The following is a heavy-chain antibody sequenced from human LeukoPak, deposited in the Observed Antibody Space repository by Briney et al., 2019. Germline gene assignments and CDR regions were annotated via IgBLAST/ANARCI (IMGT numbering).Heavy chain of an antibody. Sequence: PGGSLRLSCAASGFTFDDYAMHWVRQAPGKGLEWVSGISWNGGSIGYADSVKGRFTISRDNAKNSLYLQMNSLRGEDAALYYCAVLHYYAMDVWGQGTTVTVSS. CDR3: AVLHYYAMDV. V-gene: IGHV3-9*01. D-gene: IGHD2-8*01. CDR1: GFTFDDYA. CDR2: ISWNGGSI. J-gene: IGHJ6*02.